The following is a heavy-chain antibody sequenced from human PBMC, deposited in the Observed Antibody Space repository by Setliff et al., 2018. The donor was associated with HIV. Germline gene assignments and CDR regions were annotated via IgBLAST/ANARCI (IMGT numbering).Heavy chain of an antibody. CDR1: GFTFNNYA. Sequence: GGSLRLSCAASGFTFNNYAMSWVRQAPGKGLEWVAHINQDGSEKNHVDSVKGRFTISRDNARNSLYLQMNSLKADDTAVYYCARDVAVAGTEFWGQGTLVTVSS. V-gene: IGHV3-7*01. CDR3: ARDVAVAGTEF. J-gene: IGHJ4*02. D-gene: IGHD6-19*01. CDR2: INQDGSEK.